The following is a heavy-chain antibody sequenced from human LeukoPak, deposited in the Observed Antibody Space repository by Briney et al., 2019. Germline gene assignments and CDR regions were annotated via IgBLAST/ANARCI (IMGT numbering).Heavy chain of an antibody. Sequence: SETLSLTCTVSGGSVSSGSYYWSWIRQPAGREVEWIGRVYNTGSTKYNPSLESRVTMSVDTSSNRFSLRLRSVTAADTAVYYCARDLLGDYGTFDIWGQGAMVTVSS. J-gene: IGHJ3*02. V-gene: IGHV4-61*10. CDR1: GGSVSSGSYY. D-gene: IGHD4-17*01. CDR3: ARDLLGDYGTFDI. CDR2: VYNTGST.